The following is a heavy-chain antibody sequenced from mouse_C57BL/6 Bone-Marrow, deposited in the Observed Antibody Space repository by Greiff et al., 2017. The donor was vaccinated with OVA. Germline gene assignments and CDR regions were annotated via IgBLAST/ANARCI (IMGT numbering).Heavy chain of an antibody. CDR1: GYTFTDYY. V-gene: IGHV1-26*01. CDR2: INPNNGGT. CDR3: ASPYYGFAY. D-gene: IGHD1-1*01. J-gene: IGHJ3*01. Sequence: EVQLQQSGPELVKPGASVKISCKASGYTFTDYYMNWVKQSHGKSLEWIGDINPNNGGTSYNQKFKGKATLTVDKSSSTAYMELRSLTSEDSAVYYCASPYYGFAYWGQGTLVTVSA.